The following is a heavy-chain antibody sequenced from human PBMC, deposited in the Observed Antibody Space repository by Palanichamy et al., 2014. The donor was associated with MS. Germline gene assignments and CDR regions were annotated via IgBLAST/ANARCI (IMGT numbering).Heavy chain of an antibody. V-gene: IGHV1-18*01. D-gene: IGHD3-22*01. CDR3: AREMMGFYYDSGGDYPYLYHAMDV. CDR1: GYTFIGYG. J-gene: IGHJ6*02. CDR2: ISAYNGDT. Sequence: QVQLVQSGAEVKNPGASVRVSCKASGYTFIGYGITWVRQAPGQGLEWMGWISAYNGDTKYAQNLQGRVTMTTDTSTSTAYMELRSLRSDDTAVYYCAREMMGFYYDSGGDYPYLYHAMDVWGQGTTVTVSS.